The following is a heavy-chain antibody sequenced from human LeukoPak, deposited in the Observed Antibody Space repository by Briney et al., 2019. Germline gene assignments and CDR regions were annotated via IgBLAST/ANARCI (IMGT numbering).Heavy chain of an antibody. Sequence: SETLSLTCAVYGGSFSGYYWSWIRQPPGKGLEWIGEINHSGSTNYNPSLKSRVTISVDTSKNRFSLKLSAVTAADTAVYYCTRGGVSSASGDWFDPWGQGTLVTVSS. CDR2: INHSGST. D-gene: IGHD3-22*01. CDR1: GGSFSGYY. J-gene: IGHJ5*02. V-gene: IGHV4-34*01. CDR3: TRGGVSSASGDWFDP.